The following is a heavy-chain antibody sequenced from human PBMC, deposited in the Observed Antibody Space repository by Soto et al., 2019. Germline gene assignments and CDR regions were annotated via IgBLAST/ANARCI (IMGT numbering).Heavy chain of an antibody. D-gene: IGHD2-2*03. Sequence: PGGSLRLSCAASGFTFGDYYMSWIRRAPGKGLEWVSYISSGGSVIYYADSVKGRFTISRDNAKNSLYLQMNSLRAEDTAVYYCARDGYCSGTTCYYTLDYWGQGALVTVSS. J-gene: IGHJ4*02. CDR1: GFTFGDYY. CDR3: ARDGYCSGTTCYYTLDY. CDR2: ISSGGSVI. V-gene: IGHV3-11*01.